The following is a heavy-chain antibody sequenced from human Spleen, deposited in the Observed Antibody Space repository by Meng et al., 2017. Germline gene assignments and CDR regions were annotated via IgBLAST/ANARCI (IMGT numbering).Heavy chain of an antibody. CDR1: GGSIRNYY. V-gene: IGHV4-59*12. J-gene: IGHJ4*02. CDR3: ARGCYYDSTVYFDY. D-gene: IGHD3-22*01. CDR2: ISYSGST. Sequence: SETLSLTCTVSGGSIRNYYYSWIRQPPGKGLEWVGYISYSGSTNYNPSLKSRVTISVDTSKNQFSLKLTSVTAADTAVYYCARGCYYDSTVYFDYWGQGTLVTVSS.